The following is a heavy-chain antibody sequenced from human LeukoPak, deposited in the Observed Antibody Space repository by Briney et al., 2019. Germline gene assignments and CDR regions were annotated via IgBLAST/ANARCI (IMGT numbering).Heavy chain of an antibody. D-gene: IGHD4-11*01. CDR1: GIXFSSHT. Sequence: GGSLRLSCAASGIXFSSHTINWVRQAPGKGLEWVSSISSSSSYIYYAGSVKGRFTISRDNAKNSLFLQMTSLRAEDTAVYYCARDRSRNYGYYFDFWGQGTLVSVSS. CDR2: ISSSSSYI. CDR3: ARDRSRNYGYYFDF. V-gene: IGHV3-21*01. J-gene: IGHJ4*02.